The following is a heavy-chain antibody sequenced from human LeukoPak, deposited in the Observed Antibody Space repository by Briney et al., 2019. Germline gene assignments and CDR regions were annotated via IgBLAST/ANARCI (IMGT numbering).Heavy chain of an antibody. J-gene: IGHJ4*02. CDR3: ARGTIFGVVIMDY. CDR1: GFTFSSYS. Sequence: GGSLRLSCAASGFTFSSYSMNWVRQAPGKGLEWVSYISSSSSTIYYADSVKGRFTISRDNAKNSLYLQVNSLRDEDTAVYYCARGTIFGVVIMDYWGQGTLVTVSS. V-gene: IGHV3-48*02. CDR2: ISSSSSTI. D-gene: IGHD3-3*01.